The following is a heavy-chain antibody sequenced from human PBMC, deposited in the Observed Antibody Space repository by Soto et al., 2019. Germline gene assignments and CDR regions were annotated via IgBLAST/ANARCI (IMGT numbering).Heavy chain of an antibody. CDR1: GGSISSSSYY. D-gene: IGHD1-26*01. J-gene: IGHJ4*02. CDR3: ARPSGSYSVDY. Sequence: QLQLQESGPGLVKPSETLSLTCTVSGGSISSSSYYWGWIRQPPGKGLEWIGSIYYSGSTYYNPSLKSRVTISVDTSKNQFSLKLSSVTAADTAVYYCARPSGSYSVDYWGQGTLVTVSS. CDR2: IYYSGST. V-gene: IGHV4-39*01.